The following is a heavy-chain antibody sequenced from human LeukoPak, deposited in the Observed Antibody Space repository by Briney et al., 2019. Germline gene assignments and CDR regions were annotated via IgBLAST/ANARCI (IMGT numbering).Heavy chain of an antibody. J-gene: IGHJ4*02. CDR1: GFTFNYAW. D-gene: IGHD3-16*01. CDR3: THTSGGSPGNFAFDY. V-gene: IGHV3-15*01. Sequence: KSGGSLRLSCAASGFTFNYAWMSWARQAPGKGLEWVGRIKSKTDGGTTDSAAPVKGRFTISRDDSKNTLYLQRNSLKTEDTAVYYCTHTSGGSPGNFAFDYWGQGTLVTVSS. CDR2: IKSKTDGGTT.